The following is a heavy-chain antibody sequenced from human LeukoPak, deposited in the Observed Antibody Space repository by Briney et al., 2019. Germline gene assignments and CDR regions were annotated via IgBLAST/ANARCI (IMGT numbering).Heavy chain of an antibody. CDR1: GFSFSNYW. CDR2: VRGDESRK. D-gene: IGHD1-26*01. CDR3: VTTWGAHYWYFDL. Sequence: GGSLRLSCAASGFSFSNYWMTWLRQAPGKGLEWVANVRGDESRKYYLDSVTGRFTISRDNAKNSLYLQMNSLRAEDTAVYCCVTTWGAHYWYFDLWGRGALVTVSS. V-gene: IGHV3-7*01. J-gene: IGHJ2*01.